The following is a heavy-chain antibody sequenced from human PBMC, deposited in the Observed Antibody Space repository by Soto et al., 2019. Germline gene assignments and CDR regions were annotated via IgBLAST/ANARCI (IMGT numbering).Heavy chain of an antibody. Sequence: GGSLRLPFAASGFISSRQAMSLFGLAPGKGVVSYSGSSGSGRSTYYADSVKGRFTISRDKPKNTLSLQMNSLRAEDTAVYYCAKDGDRSSYNWFDPWGQGTLVTVYS. CDR1: GFISSRQA. CDR2: SSGSGRST. V-gene: IGHV3-23*01. D-gene: IGHD6-19*01. CDR3: AKDGDRSSYNWFDP. J-gene: IGHJ5*02.